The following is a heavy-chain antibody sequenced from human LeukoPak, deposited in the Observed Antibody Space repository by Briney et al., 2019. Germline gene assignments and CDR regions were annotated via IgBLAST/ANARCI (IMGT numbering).Heavy chain of an antibody. Sequence: HPGGSLRLSCAASGFTVSSNYMSWVRQAPGKGLEWVSVIYSGGSTYYADSVKGRFTISRDNSKNTLYLQMNSLRAEDTAVYYCARDRGDTVTTDGEALDYWGQGTLVTVSS. J-gene: IGHJ4*02. V-gene: IGHV3-53*01. D-gene: IGHD4-17*01. CDR1: GFTVSSNY. CDR2: IYSGGST. CDR3: ARDRGDTVTTDGEALDY.